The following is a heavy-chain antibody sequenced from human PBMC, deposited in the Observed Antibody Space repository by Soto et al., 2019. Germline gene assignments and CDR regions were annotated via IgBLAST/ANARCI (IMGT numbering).Heavy chain of an antibody. CDR2: IIPIPGTA. V-gene: IGHV1-69*01. CDR3: ATSQGSSTSLEIYYYYYYGMDV. J-gene: IGHJ6*02. Sequence: QVQLVQSGAEVKKPGSSVKVSCKASGGTFGSYAISWVRQAPGQGLEWMGGIIPIPGTANYAQKFQGRVTIAADESTSTAYMELSSLRSEDTAVYYCATSQGSSTSLEIYYYYYYGMDVCGQGTTVTVSS. CDR1: GGTFGSYA. D-gene: IGHD2-2*01.